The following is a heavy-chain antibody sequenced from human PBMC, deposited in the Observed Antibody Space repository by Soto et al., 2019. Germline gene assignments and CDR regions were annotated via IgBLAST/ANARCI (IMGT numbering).Heavy chain of an antibody. CDR2: ISGSGGST. CDR1: GFTFSNYA. Sequence: EVQLLESGGGLVQPGGSLRLSCAASGFTFSNYAMSWVRQAPGKGLEWVSAISGSGGSTYYADSVKGRFTISRDNSKNTLYLQMSSLRAEDTALYYCAKAAFFYYYYDMDVWGKGTTVTVSS. V-gene: IGHV3-23*01. D-gene: IGHD3-3*02. CDR3: AKAAFFYYYYDMDV. J-gene: IGHJ6*03.